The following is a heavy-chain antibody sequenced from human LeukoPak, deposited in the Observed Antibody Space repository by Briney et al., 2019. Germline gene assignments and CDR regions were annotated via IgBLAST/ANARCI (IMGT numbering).Heavy chain of an antibody. J-gene: IGHJ5*02. V-gene: IGHV3-23*01. CDR3: VSDLCGGDDQ. D-gene: IGHD3-3*01. Sequence: GGSLRLSCAASGFTFDNYRMSWVRQAPGKGLEWVSTVNADGGNTYYADSVKGRFTISRDNAKDTLYLQMSSLRDEDTAVYYCVSDLCGGDDQWGRGTLVTVSS. CDR1: GFTFDNYR. CDR2: VNADGGNT.